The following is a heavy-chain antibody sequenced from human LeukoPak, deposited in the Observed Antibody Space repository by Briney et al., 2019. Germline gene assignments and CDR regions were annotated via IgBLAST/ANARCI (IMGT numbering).Heavy chain of an antibody. J-gene: IGHJ5*02. CDR2: IYYSGST. Sequence: KPSETLSLTCTVSGGSISSYYWGWIRQPPGKGLEWIGSIYYSGSTYYNPSLKSRVTISVDTSKNQFSLKLSSVTAADTAVYYCARHSTAMAPFDPWGQGTLVTVSS. CDR3: ARHSTAMAPFDP. CDR1: GGSISSYY. V-gene: IGHV4-39*01. D-gene: IGHD5-18*01.